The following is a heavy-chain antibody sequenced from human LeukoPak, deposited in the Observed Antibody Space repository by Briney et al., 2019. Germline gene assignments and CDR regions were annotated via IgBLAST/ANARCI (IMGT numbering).Heavy chain of an antibody. CDR2: IYHSGST. V-gene: IGHV4-4*02. J-gene: IGHJ4*02. CDR1: GGSISSSNW. D-gene: IGHD3-3*02. CDR3: ARISQAGGEVY. Sequence: SETLSLTCAVSGGSISSSNWWSWVRQPPGKGLEWIGEIYHSGSTNYNPSLKGRVTISVDKSKNQFSLELSSVTAADTAVYYCARISQAGGEVYWGQGTLVTVSS.